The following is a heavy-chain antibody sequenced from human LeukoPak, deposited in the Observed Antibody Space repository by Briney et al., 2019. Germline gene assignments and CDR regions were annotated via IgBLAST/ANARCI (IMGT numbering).Heavy chain of an antibody. CDR3: ARPAASYYDSSGYFDY. CDR1: GGSISSSSYY. CDR2: IYYSGST. J-gene: IGHJ4*02. D-gene: IGHD3-22*01. V-gene: IGHV4-39*01. Sequence: SETLSLTCTVSGGSISSSSYYWGWIRQPPGKGLEWIGIIYYSGSTYYNPSLKSRVTISVDTSKNQFSLKLSSVTAADTAVYYCARPAASYYDSSGYFDYWGQGTLVTVSS.